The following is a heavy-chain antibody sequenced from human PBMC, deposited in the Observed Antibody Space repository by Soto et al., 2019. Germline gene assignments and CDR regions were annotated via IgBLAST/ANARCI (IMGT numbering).Heavy chain of an antibody. CDR3: ARSASSARPYYFDY. V-gene: IGHV1-3*01. CDR1: GYTFTSYA. Sequence: VSCKASGYTFTSYAMHWVRQAPGQRLEWMGWINAGNGNTKYSQKFEGRVTITRDTSASTAYMELSSLRSEDTAVYYCARSASSARPYYFDYWGQGALVTVSS. J-gene: IGHJ4*02. CDR2: INAGNGNT. D-gene: IGHD6-6*01.